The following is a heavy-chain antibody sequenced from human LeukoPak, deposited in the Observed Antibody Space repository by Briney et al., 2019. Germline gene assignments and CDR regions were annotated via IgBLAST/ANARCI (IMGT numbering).Heavy chain of an antibody. CDR1: GFTFRNSA. J-gene: IGHJ4*02. CDR2: IGGHVHST. D-gene: IGHD1-20*01. V-gene: IGHV3-23*01. CDR3: ANHRTPDRYHWNYFDY. Sequence: PGGSLRLSCAASGFTFRNSAMSWVRQAPGTGLESVSCIGGHVHSTYYSDSVIGRFPISRGDSKNTLYLQMNSLRANDTAIYYCANHRTPDRYHWNYFDYWGQGTLVTVSS.